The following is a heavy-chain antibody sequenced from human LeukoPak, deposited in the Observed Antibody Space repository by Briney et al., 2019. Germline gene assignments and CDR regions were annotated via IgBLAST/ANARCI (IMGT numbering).Heavy chain of an antibody. D-gene: IGHD5-18*01. Sequence: GGSLRLSCAASGFTFSSYSMNWVRQAPGKGLEWVSSISSSSSYIYYADSVKGRFTISRDNAKNSLYLQMNSLRAEDTAVYYCARDRRRGYSYGYTPDYWGQGTLVTVSS. CDR2: ISSSSSYI. V-gene: IGHV3-21*01. J-gene: IGHJ4*02. CDR1: GFTFSSYS. CDR3: ARDRRRGYSYGYTPDY.